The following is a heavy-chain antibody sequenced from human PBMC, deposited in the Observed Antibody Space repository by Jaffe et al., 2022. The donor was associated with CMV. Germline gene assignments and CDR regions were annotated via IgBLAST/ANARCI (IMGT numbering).Heavy chain of an antibody. CDR3: ARDGFWSGDNWLDP. D-gene: IGHD3-3*01. CDR1: GFTFSTYS. J-gene: IGHJ5*02. Sequence: EVQLVESGGGLVKPGGSLRLSCAASGFTFSTYSMNWVRQAPAKGLEWVSSISSGSSYIHYADSVKGRFTISRDNAKNSLYLQMNSLRAEDTAVYYCARDGFWSGDNWLDPWGQGTLVTVSS. V-gene: IGHV3-21*01. CDR2: ISSGSSYI.